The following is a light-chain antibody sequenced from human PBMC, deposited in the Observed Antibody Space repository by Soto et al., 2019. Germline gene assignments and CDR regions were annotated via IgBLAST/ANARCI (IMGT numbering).Light chain of an antibody. Sequence: DIQMTQSPSSLSASVGDRVTITCRASLPITNYLACYQQKPGKIPNLLIYAASTLQAGVPSRFSGSVSGTDFTLPISGLQPEDGAAYYCQKYNRAHLTLRRGTKVNI. J-gene: IGKJ4*01. V-gene: IGKV1-27*01. CDR3: QKYNRAHLT. CDR2: AAS. CDR1: LPITNY.